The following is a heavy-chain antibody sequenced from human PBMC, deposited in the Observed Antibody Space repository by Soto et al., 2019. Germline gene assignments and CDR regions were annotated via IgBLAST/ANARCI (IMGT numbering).Heavy chain of an antibody. CDR3: ASPDGSYYYDSSGYPI. V-gene: IGHV5-51*01. CDR1: GGTFSSYA. Sequence: GASVKVSCKASGGTFSSYAISWVRQMPGKGLEWMGIIYPGDSGTRYSPSFQCQVTISADKSISTAYLQWSSLKASDTAMYYCASPDGSYYYDSSGYPIWGQGTMVTVSS. D-gene: IGHD3-22*01. CDR2: IYPGDSGT. J-gene: IGHJ3*02.